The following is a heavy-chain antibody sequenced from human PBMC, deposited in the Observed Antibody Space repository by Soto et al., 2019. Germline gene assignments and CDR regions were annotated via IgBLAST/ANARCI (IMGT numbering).Heavy chain of an antibody. V-gene: IGHV4-59*01. CDR1: GGSISSYY. J-gene: IGHJ3*02. Sequence: SETLSLTCTVSGGSISSYYWSWIRQPPGKGLEWIGYIYYSGSTNYNPSLKSRVTISVDTSKNQFSLKLSSVTAADTAVYYCARGVTTVTPVGVGSFDIWGQGTMVTVSS. CDR2: IYYSGST. CDR3: ARGVTTVTPVGVGSFDI. D-gene: IGHD4-17*01.